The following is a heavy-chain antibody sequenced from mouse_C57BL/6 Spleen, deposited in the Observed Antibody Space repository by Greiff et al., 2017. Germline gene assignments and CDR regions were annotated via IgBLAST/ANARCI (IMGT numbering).Heavy chain of an antibody. CDR2: ISYSGST. Sequence: EVQLQQSGPGMVKPSQSLSLTCTVTGYSITSGYDWHWIRPFPGNKLEWMGYISYSGSTNYNPSLKSRISITHDTSKNHFFLKLNSVTTEDTATYYCARQLGYFDVGGTGTTVTVSS. CDR3: ARQLGYFDV. J-gene: IGHJ1*03. V-gene: IGHV3-1*01. CDR1: GYSITSGYD.